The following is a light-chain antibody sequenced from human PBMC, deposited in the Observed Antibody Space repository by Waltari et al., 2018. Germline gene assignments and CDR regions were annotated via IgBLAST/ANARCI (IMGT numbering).Light chain of an antibody. CDR3: QQSYNTPPVT. CDR2: AAS. V-gene: IGKV1-39*01. CDR1: QSISNC. J-gene: IGKJ1*01. Sequence: DILMTQSPSSLSASVGDRVTITCRASQSISNCLNWYKQKQGKAPNLRIYAASSLETGVPSRFSGSGSGTDFTLTISSLQPDDFGTYYCQQSYNTPPVTFGPGTKVDIK.